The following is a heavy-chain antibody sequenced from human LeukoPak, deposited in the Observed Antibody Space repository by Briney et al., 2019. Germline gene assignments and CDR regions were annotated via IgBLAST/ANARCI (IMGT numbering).Heavy chain of an antibody. CDR3: AKKWGVGTTTLDYFDY. J-gene: IGHJ4*02. Sequence: PSETLSLTCTVSGGSISSGGHYWSWIRQHPGKGLEWVSGISGSGGSTYYADSVKGRFTISRDNSKNTLYLQMNSLTDEDTAVYYCAKKWGVGTTTLDYFDYWGQGTLVTVSS. CDR1: GGSISSGGHY. V-gene: IGHV3-23*01. CDR2: ISGSGGST. D-gene: IGHD1-26*01.